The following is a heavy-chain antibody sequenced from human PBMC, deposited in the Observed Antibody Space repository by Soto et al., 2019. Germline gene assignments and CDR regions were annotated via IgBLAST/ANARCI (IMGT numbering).Heavy chain of an antibody. CDR3: AKKVNSGPGSQYYDY. Sequence: GGSLRLSCAASGFTFSSYSMSWVRQAPGKGLEWVSGFRSSGDGGTTYYADSVKGRFTISRDNSKNKLFLQMNSLRAEDTAIYYCAKKVNSGPGSQYYDYWGQGTLVTVPQ. V-gene: IGHV3-23*01. CDR1: GFTFSSYS. J-gene: IGHJ4*02. CDR2: FRSSGDGGTT. D-gene: IGHD3-10*01.